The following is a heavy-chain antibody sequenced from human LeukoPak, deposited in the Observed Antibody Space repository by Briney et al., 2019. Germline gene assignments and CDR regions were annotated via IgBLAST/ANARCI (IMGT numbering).Heavy chain of an antibody. J-gene: IGHJ3*02. CDR1: GFTFSSYY. CDR2: IYYSGST. D-gene: IGHD3-10*01. V-gene: IGHV4-39*01. CDR3: ARRFAPSRNDAFDI. Sequence: GSLRLSCAASGFTFSSYYWGWIRQPPGKGLEWIGTIYYSGSTYYNPSLKSRVTISVDTSKNQFSLKLSSVTASDTAVYYCARRFAPSRNDAFDIWGQGTMVTVFS.